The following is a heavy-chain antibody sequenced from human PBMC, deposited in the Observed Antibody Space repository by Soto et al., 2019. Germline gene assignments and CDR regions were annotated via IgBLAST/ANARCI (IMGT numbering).Heavy chain of an antibody. Sequence: QVQLVESGGGVVQPGRSLRLSCAASGFTFSSYGMHWVRQAPGKGLEWVAVISYDGSNKYYADSVKGRFTISRDNSKNTLYLQMNSLKIGDTAVYYCVAEPEWKVHWRDYWGQGTLVTVSS. V-gene: IGHV3-30*03. CDR2: ISYDGSNK. J-gene: IGHJ4*02. CDR3: VAEPEWKVHWRDY. CDR1: GFTFSSYG. D-gene: IGHD3-3*01.